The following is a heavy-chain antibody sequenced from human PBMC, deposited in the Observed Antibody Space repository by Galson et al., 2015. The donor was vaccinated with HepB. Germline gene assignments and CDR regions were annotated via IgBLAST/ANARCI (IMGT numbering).Heavy chain of an antibody. CDR3: ARVAASDYGDHAHFDY. CDR1: GFTFSDYY. D-gene: IGHD4-17*01. Sequence: SLRLSCAASGFTFSDYYMTWIRQAPGKGLEWLSYISASGTYTNYADSVKGRFTISRDNAKNSLYLQMNSLRAEDTAVFYCARVAASDYGDHAHFDYWGQGTLATVSS. J-gene: IGHJ4*02. V-gene: IGHV3-11*06. CDR2: ISASGTYT.